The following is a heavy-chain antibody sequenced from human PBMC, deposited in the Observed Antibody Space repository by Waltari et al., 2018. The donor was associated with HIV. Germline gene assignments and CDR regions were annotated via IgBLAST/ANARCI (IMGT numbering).Heavy chain of an antibody. CDR3: ARYIVATEWYFDL. D-gene: IGHD5-12*01. CDR2: IDPSDSYT. J-gene: IGHJ2*01. CDR1: SYW. V-gene: IGHV5-10-1*01. Sequence: SYWISWVRQMPGKGLEWMGRIDPSDSYTNYSPSFQGHVTISADKSISTAYLQWSSLKASDTAMYYCARYIVATEWYFDLWGRGTLVTVSS.